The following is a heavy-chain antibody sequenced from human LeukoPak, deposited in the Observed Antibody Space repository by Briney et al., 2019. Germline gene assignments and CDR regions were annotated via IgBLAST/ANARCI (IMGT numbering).Heavy chain of an antibody. Sequence: KSSETLSLTCTVSGGSIGSGSYYWSWIRQPAGKGLEWIGRIYTSGSTNYNPSLKSRVTISVDTSKNQFSLKLSSVTAADTAVYYCARVWYGGNPDNWFDPWGQGTLVTVSS. D-gene: IGHD4-23*01. CDR2: IYTSGST. CDR3: ARVWYGGNPDNWFDP. CDR1: GGSIGSGSYY. V-gene: IGHV4-61*02. J-gene: IGHJ5*02.